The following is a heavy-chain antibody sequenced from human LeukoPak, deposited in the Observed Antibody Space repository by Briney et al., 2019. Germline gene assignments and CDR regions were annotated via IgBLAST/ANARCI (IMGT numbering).Heavy chain of an antibody. J-gene: IGHJ3*02. Sequence: GGSLRLSCAASGFTISSNYMNWVRQAPGKGLEWVSVIFNSGDTYYADSVKGRFTISRDTSKNTLYLQMNSLRVDDTAVYYCARDPAPATGAFDIWGQGTMVIIS. V-gene: IGHV3-53*01. CDR1: GFTISSNY. CDR2: IFNSGDT. CDR3: ARDPAPATGAFDI. D-gene: IGHD1-1*01.